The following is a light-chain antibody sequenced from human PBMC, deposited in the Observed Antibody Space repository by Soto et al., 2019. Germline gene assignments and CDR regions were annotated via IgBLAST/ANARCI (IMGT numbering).Light chain of an antibody. J-gene: IGKJ4*01. Sequence: EIIMTQSPATLSVSPGEGATLSCRTSHSISTNLAWYQHRRGQSPRLLVYGASTRATRVQARFSDSGSGAEFTLSISSLQSEDFAVYYCQQYNSWPTFGGGTKVEMK. CDR1: HSISTN. CDR3: QQYNSWPT. CDR2: GAS. V-gene: IGKV3-15*01.